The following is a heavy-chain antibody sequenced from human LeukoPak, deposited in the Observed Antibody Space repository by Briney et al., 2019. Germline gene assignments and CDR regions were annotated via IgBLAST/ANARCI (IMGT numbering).Heavy chain of an antibody. J-gene: IGHJ4*02. CDR1: GFTFSSYW. CDR2: IKQDGSEK. V-gene: IGHV3-7*01. CDR3: ASGTYYYDSSDYYYFDY. Sequence: PGGSLRLSCAASGFTFSSYWMSWVRQAPGKGPEWVANIKQDGSEKYYVDSVKGRFTISRDNAKNSLYLQMNSLRAEDTAVYYCASGTYYYDSSDYYYFDYWGQGTLVTVSS. D-gene: IGHD3-22*01.